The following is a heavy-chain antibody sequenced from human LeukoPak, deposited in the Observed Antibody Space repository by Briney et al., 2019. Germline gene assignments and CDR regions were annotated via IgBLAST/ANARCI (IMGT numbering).Heavy chain of an antibody. CDR2: IYYSGST. Sequence: KTSETLSLTCTVSGGSISSYCWSWIRQPPGKGLEWIGYIYYSGSTYYNPSLKSRVTISVDTSKNQFSLKLSSVTAADTAVYYCARDRNYYDSSGLDYWGQGTLVTVSS. CDR3: ARDRNYYDSSGLDY. CDR1: GGSISSYC. V-gene: IGHV4-59*12. D-gene: IGHD3-22*01. J-gene: IGHJ4*02.